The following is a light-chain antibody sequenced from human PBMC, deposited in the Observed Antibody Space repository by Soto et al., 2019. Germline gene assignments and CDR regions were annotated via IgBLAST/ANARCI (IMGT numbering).Light chain of an antibody. V-gene: IGLV2-14*01. CDR3: SSYTSRETWV. Sequence: QSALAQPASVSGSPGQSITISCTGTNSDVGGYNYVSWYQQFPGKAPKLIIHEVSNRPSGVSNRFSGSKSGDTASLTISGLQADDEDDYYCSSYTSRETWVFGGGTKLTVL. CDR1: NSDVGGYNY. CDR2: EVS. J-gene: IGLJ3*02.